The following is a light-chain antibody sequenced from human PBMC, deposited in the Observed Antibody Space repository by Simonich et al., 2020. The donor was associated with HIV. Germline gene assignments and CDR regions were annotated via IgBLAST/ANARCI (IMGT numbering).Light chain of an antibody. CDR1: ALPMQY. J-gene: IGLJ3*02. V-gene: IGLV3-25*02. CDR3: QVWASSSV. Sequence: SYELAQPPSVSVSPGKTARITCSGDALPMQYAYWYQQKPGQAPVLGIYKDSERPSGIPERFSGFNSGNTATLTISRAQAGDEADYFCQVWASSSVFGGGTKLTVL. CDR2: KDS.